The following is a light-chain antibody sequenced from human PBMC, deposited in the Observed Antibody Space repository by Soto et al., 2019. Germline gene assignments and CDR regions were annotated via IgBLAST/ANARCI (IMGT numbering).Light chain of an antibody. V-gene: IGKV3-20*01. CDR2: GAS. CDR1: QSVRNSY. Sequence: EIVLTQSPGTLSLSPGERATLSCRASQSVRNSYVAWYQQRPGQAPRLLIYGASSRATGIPDRFSGSESGTEFTLTISRLEPEDFAVYYCQQYGSPPYTFGQGTKLEI. J-gene: IGKJ2*01. CDR3: QQYGSPPYT.